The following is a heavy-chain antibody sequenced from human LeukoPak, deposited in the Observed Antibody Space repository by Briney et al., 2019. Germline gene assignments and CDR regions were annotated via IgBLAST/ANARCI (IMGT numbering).Heavy chain of an antibody. CDR3: ARKGQLVGVDYYYYYYMDV. D-gene: IGHD6-6*01. Sequence: GGSLRLSCAASGFTLSSYGMHWVRQAPGKGLEWLACVHRDDTNKNYADSVKGRFTISRDNSKNTLYLQMNSLRAEDTAVYYCARKGQLVGVDYYYYYYMDVWGKGTTVTVSS. CDR2: VHRDDTNK. V-gene: IGHV3-30*02. J-gene: IGHJ6*03. CDR1: GFTLSSYG.